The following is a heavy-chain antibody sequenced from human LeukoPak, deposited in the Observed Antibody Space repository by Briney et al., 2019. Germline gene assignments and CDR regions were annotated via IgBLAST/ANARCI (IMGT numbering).Heavy chain of an antibody. J-gene: IGHJ4*02. Sequence: GGSLRLSCVASGFTFSSYAMTWVRQAPGEGLEWVSVITGSGGSTYYADSVRGRFTISRDNSKNTLYLQMNSLRAEDTAVYYCAKHISDYGDLYEYWGQGTLVTVSS. V-gene: IGHV3-23*01. CDR1: GFTFSSYA. D-gene: IGHD4-17*01. CDR3: AKHISDYGDLYEY. CDR2: ITGSGGST.